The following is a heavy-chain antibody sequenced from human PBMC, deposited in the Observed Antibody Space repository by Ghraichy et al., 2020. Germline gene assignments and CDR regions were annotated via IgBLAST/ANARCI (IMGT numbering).Heavy chain of an antibody. CDR1: GFTFSSYS. V-gene: IGHV3-21*01. CDR2: ISSSSSYI. CDR3: ARDVKTSSSWTYYYYGMDV. D-gene: IGHD6-13*01. Sequence: GGSLRLSCAASGFTFSSYSMNWVRQAPGKGLEWASSISSSSSYIYYADSVKGRFTISRDNAKNSLYLQMNSLRAEDTAVYYCARDVKTSSSWTYYYYGMDVWGQGTTVTVSS. J-gene: IGHJ6*02.